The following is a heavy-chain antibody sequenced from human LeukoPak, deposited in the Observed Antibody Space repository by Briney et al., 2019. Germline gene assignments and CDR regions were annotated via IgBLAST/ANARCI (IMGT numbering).Heavy chain of an antibody. J-gene: IGHJ3*02. CDR1: GFTFSSYA. Sequence: PGGSLRLSCAAFGFTFSSYAMHWVRQAPGKGLEYVSAISSNGGSTYYANSVKGRFTISRDNSKNTLYLQMNSLRAEDTAVYYCARESYCSGGSCYSGRAFDIWGQGTMVTVSS. V-gene: IGHV3-64*01. D-gene: IGHD2-15*01. CDR3: ARESYCSGGSCYSGRAFDI. CDR2: ISSNGGST.